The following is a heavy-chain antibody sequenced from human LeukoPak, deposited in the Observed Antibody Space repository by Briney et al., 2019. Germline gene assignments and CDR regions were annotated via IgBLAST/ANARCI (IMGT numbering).Heavy chain of an antibody. Sequence: GGSLRLSCAVSGFTFSDHFLDWVRQAPGKGLEWVGRFRNKAKSYTTEYAASVKGRFTISRDDSKNSLYLQMNSLETEDTAVYYCVRVGSVSGSDYLDYWGQGTLVTVSS. D-gene: IGHD6-19*01. CDR1: GFTFSDHF. CDR2: FRNKAKSYTT. V-gene: IGHV3-72*01. J-gene: IGHJ4*02. CDR3: VRVGSVSGSDYLDY.